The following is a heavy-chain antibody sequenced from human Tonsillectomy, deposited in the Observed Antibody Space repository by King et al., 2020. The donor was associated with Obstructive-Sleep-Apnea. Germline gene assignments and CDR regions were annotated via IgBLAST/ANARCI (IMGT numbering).Heavy chain of an antibody. CDR3: ARDRDYYDSSGYYYSEGFDY. J-gene: IGHJ4*02. V-gene: IGHV3-74*01. CDR2: INNDGSTT. D-gene: IGHD3-22*01. CDR1: GFIFSSYW. Sequence: EVQLVESGGGFVQPGGSLRLSCAASGFIFSSYWMHWVRQVPGKGLVWVSRINNDGSTTSYADSVKGRFTISRDNAKSTLFLQMDSLRAEDTAVFYCARDRDYYDSSGYYYSEGFDYWGQGTLVTVSS.